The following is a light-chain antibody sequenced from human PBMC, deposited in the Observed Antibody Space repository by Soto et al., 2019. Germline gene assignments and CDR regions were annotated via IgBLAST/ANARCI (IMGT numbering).Light chain of an antibody. J-gene: IGLJ3*02. CDR1: SANIGAAYN. CDR2: GNN. CDR3: GTWDNSLSAWV. V-gene: IGLV1-40*01. Sequence: QSVLTQPPSVSGAPGQRVTISCTGSSANIGAAYNVDWYQQLPGTAPKLLIYGNNNRPSGVPARFSGSKSGTSASLAIAGLQAEDEGDYYCGTWDNSLSAWVFGGGTKVTVL.